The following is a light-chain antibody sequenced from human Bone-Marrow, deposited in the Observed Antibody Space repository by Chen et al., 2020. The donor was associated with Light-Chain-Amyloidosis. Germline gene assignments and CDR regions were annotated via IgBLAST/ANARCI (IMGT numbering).Light chain of an antibody. CDR2: RET. Sequence: SYDLTQPPSVSVSPGQRARITCSGDDLPTKYAYWYQQKPGQAPVLVIHRETERPSGISERFSGSSSGTTATLTISGVQAEDEADYHCQSADSSGTYEVIFGGGTKLTVL. V-gene: IGLV3-25*03. CDR3: QSADSSGTYEVI. CDR1: DLPTKY. J-gene: IGLJ2*01.